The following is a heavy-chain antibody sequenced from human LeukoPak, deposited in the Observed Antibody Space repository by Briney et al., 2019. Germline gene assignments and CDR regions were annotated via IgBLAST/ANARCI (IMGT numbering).Heavy chain of an antibody. CDR3: ATLDYGDLTFDY. CDR1: GGSISSGDYY. D-gene: IGHD4-17*01. V-gene: IGHV4-30-4*01. Sequence: PSQTLSLTCTVSGGSISSGDYYWSWIRQPPGKGLEWIGYIYYSGSTYYNPSLKSRVTISVDTSKNQFSLKLSSVTAPDTAVYYCATLDYGDLTFDYWGQGTLVTVSS. J-gene: IGHJ4*02. CDR2: IYYSGST.